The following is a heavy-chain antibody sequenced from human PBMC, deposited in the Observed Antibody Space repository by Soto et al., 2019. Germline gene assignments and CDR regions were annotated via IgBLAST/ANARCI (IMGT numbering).Heavy chain of an antibody. V-gene: IGHV4-34*01. CDR3: ARGLGYCSGGSCRHAFDI. Sequence: QVQLQQWGAGLLKPSETLSLTCAVYGGSFSGYYWSWIRQPPGKGLEWIGEINHSGSTNYNPSLKSRVTISVDTSNNLFSLKLSSVTAADTAVYYCARGLGYCSGGSCRHAFDIWGQGTMVTVSS. CDR1: GGSFSGYY. CDR2: INHSGST. J-gene: IGHJ3*02. D-gene: IGHD2-15*01.